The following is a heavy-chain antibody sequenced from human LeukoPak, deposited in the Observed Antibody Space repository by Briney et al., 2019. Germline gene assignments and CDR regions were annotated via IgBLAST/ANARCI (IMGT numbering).Heavy chain of an antibody. J-gene: IGHJ3*02. D-gene: IGHD7-27*01. V-gene: IGHV4-34*01. CDR3: ARGLWGRGAFDI. Sequence: PSETLSPTCAVYGGSFSGYYWSWIRQPPGKGLEWIGEINHSGSTNYNPSLKSRVTISVDTSKNQFSLKLSSVTAADTAVYYCARGLWGRGAFDIWGQGTMVTVSS. CDR1: GGSFSGYY. CDR2: INHSGST.